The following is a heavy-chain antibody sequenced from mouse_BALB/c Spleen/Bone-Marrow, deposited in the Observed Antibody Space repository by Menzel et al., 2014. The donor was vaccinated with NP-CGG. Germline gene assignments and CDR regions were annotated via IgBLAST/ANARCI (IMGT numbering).Heavy chain of an antibody. CDR1: GYAFSSYW. V-gene: IGHV1-80*01. J-gene: IGHJ4*01. D-gene: IGHD2-14*01. CDR2: IYPGDGDT. Sequence: QVQLQQSGAELVRPGSSVKISCKASGYAFSSYWMNWVKQRHGQGLEWIGQIYPGDGDTNYNGNFKDRATLTVDRSSSTTFMQLSSLTSEDSAVYFCARWYRDPHFAMDYWGPGTSVTVSS. CDR3: ARWYRDPHFAMDY.